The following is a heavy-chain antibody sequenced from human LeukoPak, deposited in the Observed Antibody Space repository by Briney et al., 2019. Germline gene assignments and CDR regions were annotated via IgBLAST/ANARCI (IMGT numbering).Heavy chain of an antibody. Sequence: GGSLRLSCAASGFAFSSYAMSWVRQAPGKGLEWVSAISGSGGSTYYADSVKGRFTISRDNSKNTLYLQMNSLRAEDTAVYYCAKSAVVTVRGVNWFDPWGQGTLVTVSS. CDR1: GFAFSSYA. CDR2: ISGSGGST. CDR3: AKSAVVTVRGVNWFDP. D-gene: IGHD3-10*01. V-gene: IGHV3-23*01. J-gene: IGHJ5*02.